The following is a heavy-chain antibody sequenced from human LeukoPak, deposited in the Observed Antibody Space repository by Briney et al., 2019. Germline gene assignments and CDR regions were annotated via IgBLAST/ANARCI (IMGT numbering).Heavy chain of an antibody. J-gene: IGHJ5*02. Sequence: ASVKVSCKASGYTFTGYYMHWVRQAPGQRLEWMGWINPNSGGTNYAQKFQGRVTMTRDTSTSTAYMELSRLRSDDTAVYYCARDSTVTSRFDPWGQGTLVTVSS. CDR1: GYTFTGYY. CDR3: ARDSTVTSRFDP. CDR2: INPNSGGT. V-gene: IGHV1-2*02. D-gene: IGHD4-17*01.